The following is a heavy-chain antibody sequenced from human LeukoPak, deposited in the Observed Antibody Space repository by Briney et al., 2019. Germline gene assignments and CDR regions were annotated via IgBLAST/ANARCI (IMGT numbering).Heavy chain of an antibody. CDR2: IYISGST. Sequence: SETLSLTCTVSGVSISSHCWGWIRQPAGKGLEWIGHIYISGSTNYNPSLKSRVSMSVDTSEKQFSLNLNSVTAADTAVYYCARLTETVMRTEWIWAFDIWGQGTLVTVSS. CDR1: GVSISSHC. D-gene: IGHD4-17*01. V-gene: IGHV4-4*07. J-gene: IGHJ3*02. CDR3: ARLTETVMRTEWIWAFDI.